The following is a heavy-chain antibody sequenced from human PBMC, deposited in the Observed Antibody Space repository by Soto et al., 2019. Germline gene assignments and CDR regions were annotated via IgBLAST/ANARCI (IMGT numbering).Heavy chain of an antibody. D-gene: IGHD2-8*02. Sequence: ASVKVSCKASGYTFTSYGINCVRQATGQGLEWMGWMNPNSGNTGYAQKFQGRVTMTRNTSISTAYMELSSLRSEDTAVYYCARSPLLAFIRAGGDAFDIWGQGTMVTVSS. CDR2: MNPNSGNT. V-gene: IGHV1-8*02. J-gene: IGHJ3*02. CDR3: ARSPLLAFIRAGGDAFDI. CDR1: GYTFTSYG.